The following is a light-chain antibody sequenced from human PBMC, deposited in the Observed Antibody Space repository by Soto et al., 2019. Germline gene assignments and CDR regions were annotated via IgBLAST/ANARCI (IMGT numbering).Light chain of an antibody. CDR2: EVS. J-gene: IGLJ1*01. Sequence: QSALTQPASVSGSPGQSITISCTGTSSDVGGYNYVSWYQQHPRKAPKLMIYEVSNRPSGVSNRFSGSKSGNTASLTISGLQAEDEADYYCSSYTSSSTRGVFGTGTKVTVL. V-gene: IGLV2-14*01. CDR1: SSDVGGYNY. CDR3: SSYTSSSTRGV.